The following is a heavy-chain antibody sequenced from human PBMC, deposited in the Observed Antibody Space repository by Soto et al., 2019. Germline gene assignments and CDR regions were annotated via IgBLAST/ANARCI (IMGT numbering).Heavy chain of an antibody. V-gene: IGHV3-53*01. CDR3: ARITVTTRQAFYYYYYGMDV. Sequence: PGGSLRLSCAASGFTVSSNYMSWVRQAPGKGLEWVSVIYSGGSTYYADSVKGRFTISRDNSKNTLYLQMNSLRAEDTAVYYCARITVTTRQAFYYYYYGMDVWGQGTKVTVS. D-gene: IGHD4-17*01. J-gene: IGHJ6*02. CDR1: GFTVSSNY. CDR2: IYSGGST.